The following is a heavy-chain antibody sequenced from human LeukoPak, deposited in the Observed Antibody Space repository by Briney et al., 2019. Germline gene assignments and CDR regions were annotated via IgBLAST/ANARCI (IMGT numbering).Heavy chain of an antibody. CDR3: ARDCSSTSCHVTGFDP. J-gene: IGHJ5*02. V-gene: IGHV1-69*13. Sequence: SVKVSCKASGGTFSSYAISWVRQAPGQGLEWMGGIIPIFGTANYAQKFQGRVTITADESTSTAYMELSSLRSEDTAVYYCARDCSSTSCHVTGFDPWGQGTLVTVSS. D-gene: IGHD2-2*01. CDR2: IIPIFGTA. CDR1: GGTFSSYA.